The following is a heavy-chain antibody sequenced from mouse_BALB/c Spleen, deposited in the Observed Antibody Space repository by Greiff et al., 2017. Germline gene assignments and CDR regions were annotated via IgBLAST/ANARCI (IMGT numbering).Heavy chain of an antibody. J-gene: IGHJ1*01. CDR1: GFTFSSFG. Sequence: EVKLVESGGGLVQPGGSRKLSCAASGFTFSSFGMHWVRQAPEKGLEWVAYISSGSSTIYYADTVKGRFTISRDNPKNTLFLQMTSLRSEDTAMYYCARSPYDYDLYWYFDVWGAGTTVTVSS. CDR3: ARSPYDYDLYWYFDV. V-gene: IGHV5-17*02. CDR2: ISSGSSTI. D-gene: IGHD2-4*01.